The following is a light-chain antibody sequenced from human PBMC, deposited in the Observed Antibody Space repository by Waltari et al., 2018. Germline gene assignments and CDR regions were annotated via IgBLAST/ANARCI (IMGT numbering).Light chain of an antibody. CDR2: MAS. J-gene: IGKJ2*01. CDR3: QQYSSFST. V-gene: IGKV1-5*03. Sequence: IQMTQSPSNLSASVGARATLSCRASQSVGAWVAWYQQKPGKVPKLLIYMASSLESGVPSRFSGSGSGTEVTLTIRSLQPDDFATYSCQQYSSFSTFGQGSKVDI. CDR1: QSVGAW.